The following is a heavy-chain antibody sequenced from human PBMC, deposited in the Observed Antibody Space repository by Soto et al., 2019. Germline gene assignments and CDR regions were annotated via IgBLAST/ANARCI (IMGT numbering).Heavy chain of an antibody. D-gene: IGHD3-10*02. J-gene: IGHJ6*02. CDR3: ARDFDLFSYGMDV. CDR2: INPNSGGT. Sequence: ASVTVSCKASGYTFTGYYMHWVRQAPGQGLEWMGWINPNSGGTNYAQKFQGRVTMTRDTSISTAYMELSRLRSDDTAVYYCARDFDLFSYGMDVWGPGTTVTVSS. CDR1: GYTFTGYY. V-gene: IGHV1-2*02.